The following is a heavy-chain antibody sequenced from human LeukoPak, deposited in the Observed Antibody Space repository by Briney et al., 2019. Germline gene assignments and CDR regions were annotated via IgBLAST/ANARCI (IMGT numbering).Heavy chain of an antibody. D-gene: IGHD3-22*01. V-gene: IGHV3-30*02. Sequence: GGSLRLSCAASGFSFSSYAMHWVRQAPGRGLEWMAIIRYDGSDEDYADSVKGRFTVSRDNSKNTLYLQMHSLKTEDTAVYYCAKDIYYDSSGYFDYWVQGTLVTVSS. J-gene: IGHJ4*02. CDR2: IRYDGSDE. CDR3: AKDIYYDSSGYFDY. CDR1: GFSFSSYA.